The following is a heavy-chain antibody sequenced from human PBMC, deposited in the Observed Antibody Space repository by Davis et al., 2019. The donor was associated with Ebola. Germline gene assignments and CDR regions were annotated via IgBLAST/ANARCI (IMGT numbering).Heavy chain of an antibody. CDR3: AKDRGVVPAAPSAG. CDR1: GFTFSSYA. CDR2: IRGSGGST. D-gene: IGHD2-2*01. V-gene: IGHV3-23*01. Sequence: GESLKISCAASGFTFSSYAMSWVRQAPGKGLEWVSAIRGSGGSTYYADSVKGRFTISGDNSKNTLYLQMNSLRAEDTAVYYCAKDRGVVPAAPSAGWGQGTLVTVSS. J-gene: IGHJ4*02.